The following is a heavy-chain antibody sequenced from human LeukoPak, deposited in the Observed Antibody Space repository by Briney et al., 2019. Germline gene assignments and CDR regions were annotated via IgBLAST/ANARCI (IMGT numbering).Heavy chain of an antibody. Sequence: GASVKVSCKASGYTFTSYAMNWVRQATGQGLEWMGWISTNTGNPTYAQGFTGRFVFSLDTSVSTAYLQISSLKAEDTAVYYCARIRYYDFWSGYYTPRYFDYWGQGTLVTVSS. CDR3: ARIRYYDFWSGYYTPRYFDY. V-gene: IGHV7-4-1*02. CDR2: ISTNTGNP. J-gene: IGHJ4*02. D-gene: IGHD3-3*01. CDR1: GYTFTSYA.